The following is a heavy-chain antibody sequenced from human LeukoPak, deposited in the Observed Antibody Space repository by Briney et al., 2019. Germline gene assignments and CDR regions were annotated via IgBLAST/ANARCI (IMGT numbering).Heavy chain of an antibody. CDR3: TRDPRHFDS. CDR1: GFTFSDSY. CDR2: ISGSGHDI. J-gene: IGHJ5*01. V-gene: IGHV3-11*04. D-gene: IGHD6-6*01. Sequence: AGGSLRLSCAASGFTFSDSYMTWVRQAPGKGVEWVAYISGSGHDINYSDSVKGRFTISRDNAKNSLYLQMSSLRVEDTAVYYCTRDPRHFDSCGQGTLVTVSS.